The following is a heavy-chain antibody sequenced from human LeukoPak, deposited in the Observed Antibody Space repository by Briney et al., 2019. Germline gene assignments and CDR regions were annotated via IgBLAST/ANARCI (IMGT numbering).Heavy chain of an antibody. CDR3: ARCYGSGSPPFDY. J-gene: IGHJ4*02. Sequence: GGSRRLSCAASGFSVSTEYMDWVRQAPGKGLEWVSILYPEGNTYYADSVKGRFSISRDNAKNSLYLQMNSLRAEDTAVYYCARCYGSGSPPFDYWGQGTLVTVSS. CDR2: LYPEGNT. V-gene: IGHV3-66*01. D-gene: IGHD3-10*01. CDR1: GFSVSTEY.